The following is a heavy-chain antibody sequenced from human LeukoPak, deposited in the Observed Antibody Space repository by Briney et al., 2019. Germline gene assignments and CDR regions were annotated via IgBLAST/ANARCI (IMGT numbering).Heavy chain of an antibody. Sequence: SETLSLTCTVSGGSISSSSYYWGWIRQPPGKGLEWIGSIYYSGSTYYNPSLKSRVTISVDTSKNQFSLKLSSVTAADTAVYYCARLEYMVRGVIYWGQGTLVSVSS. CDR1: GGSISSSSYY. V-gene: IGHV4-39*01. CDR2: IYYSGST. J-gene: IGHJ4*02. D-gene: IGHD3-10*01. CDR3: ARLEYMVRGVIY.